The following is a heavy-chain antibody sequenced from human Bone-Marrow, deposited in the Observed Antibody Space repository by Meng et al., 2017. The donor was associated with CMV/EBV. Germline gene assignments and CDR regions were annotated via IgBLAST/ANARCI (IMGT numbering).Heavy chain of an antibody. CDR1: GGSISSRNYY. Sequence: SETLSLTCTVSGGSISSRNYYWGWIRQPPGKGLEWIGSIYHSGSTYYNPSLKSRVTISVDTSKNQFSLKLSSVTAADTAVYYCAREYRGRGVRYFDYWGQGTRVTVSS. D-gene: IGHD3-16*01. V-gene: IGHV4-39*07. J-gene: IGHJ4*02. CDR3: AREYRGRGVRYFDY. CDR2: IYHSGST.